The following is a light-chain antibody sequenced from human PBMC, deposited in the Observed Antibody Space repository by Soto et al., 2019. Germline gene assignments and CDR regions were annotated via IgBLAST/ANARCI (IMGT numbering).Light chain of an antibody. J-gene: IGKJ3*01. CDR3: QKYNSAPLT. CDR2: AAS. V-gene: IGKV1-27*01. Sequence: DIQMTQSPSSLSASVGDRVTITCRASQAISNYLAWYQQKPGKVPKLLIYAASTLQSGVPSRFSGSGSGTDVTLTISSLQPEDVAIYYCQKYNSAPLTFGPGTKVDLK. CDR1: QAISNY.